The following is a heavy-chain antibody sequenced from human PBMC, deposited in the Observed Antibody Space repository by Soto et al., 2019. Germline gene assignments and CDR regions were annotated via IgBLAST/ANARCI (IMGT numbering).Heavy chain of an antibody. CDR1: GFFFHDYA. D-gene: IGHD2-15*01. Sequence: PGGLRRLSCAASGFFFHDYAMHWDRHAPGKVLEWVSGMSWIGGSIGYADFVEGRFTIYRDNTKNPLYRQMNSLEPEDRALYYCVKDTACXTGYCYSDYYYYMDVWGKGTTVTVSS. CDR2: MSWIGGSI. CDR3: VKDTACXTGYCYSDYYYYMDV. V-gene: IGHV3-9*01. J-gene: IGHJ6*03.